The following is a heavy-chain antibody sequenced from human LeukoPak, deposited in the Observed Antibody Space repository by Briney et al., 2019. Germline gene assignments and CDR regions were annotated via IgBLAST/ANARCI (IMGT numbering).Heavy chain of an antibody. Sequence: ASVKVSCKASGGTFSSYAISWVRQAPGQGFEWMGWISAYNGNTNYAQKLQGRVTMTTDTSTSTAYMELRSLRSDDTAVYYCARDPGIAVAGTKDYWGQGTLVTVSS. CDR3: ARDPGIAVAGTKDY. D-gene: IGHD6-19*01. V-gene: IGHV1-18*01. CDR2: ISAYNGNT. J-gene: IGHJ4*02. CDR1: GGTFSSYA.